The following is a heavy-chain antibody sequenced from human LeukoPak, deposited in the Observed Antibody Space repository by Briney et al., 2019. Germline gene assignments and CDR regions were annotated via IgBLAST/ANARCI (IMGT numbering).Heavy chain of an antibody. CDR3: TRDSPPAVFMEWELPHLGYYFDY. CDR1: GYTFIGYY. J-gene: IGHJ4*02. CDR2: INPNSGGT. D-gene: IGHD1-26*01. Sequence: ASVKVSCKASGYTFIGYYMHWVRQPPGQELEWMGWINPNSGGTNYAQKFQNSVTMTRDTSISTAYMELSRLRSNDTAVYYCTRDSPPAVFMEWELPHLGYYFDYWGQGTLVTVSS. V-gene: IGHV1-2*02.